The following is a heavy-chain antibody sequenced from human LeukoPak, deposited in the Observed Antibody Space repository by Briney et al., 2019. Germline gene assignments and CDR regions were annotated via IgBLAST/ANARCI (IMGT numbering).Heavy chain of an antibody. Sequence: GGSLRLSCAASGFTFSSYWMSWVRQAPGKGLEWVANIKQDGSEKYYVDSVKGRFTISRDNAKNSLYLQMNSLRAEDTAVYYCARVGGDDYFDYWGQGTLVTVSP. CDR3: ARVGGDDYFDY. V-gene: IGHV3-7*01. CDR1: GFTFSSYW. J-gene: IGHJ4*02. CDR2: IKQDGSEK. D-gene: IGHD4-17*01.